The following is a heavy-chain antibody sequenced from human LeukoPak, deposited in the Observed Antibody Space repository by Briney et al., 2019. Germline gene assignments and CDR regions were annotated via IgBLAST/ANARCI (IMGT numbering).Heavy chain of an antibody. CDR2: INPNSGGT. CDR3: ARLVKTGVEHDAFDI. CDR1: GYTFTGYY. D-gene: IGHD4-23*01. Sequence: GASVKVSCKASGYTFTGYYMHWVRQAPGQGLEWMGWINPNSGGTNYAQKFQGRVTMTRDTSISTAYMELSRLRSDDTAVYYCARLVKTGVEHDAFDIWGQGTMVTVSS. J-gene: IGHJ3*02. V-gene: IGHV1-2*02.